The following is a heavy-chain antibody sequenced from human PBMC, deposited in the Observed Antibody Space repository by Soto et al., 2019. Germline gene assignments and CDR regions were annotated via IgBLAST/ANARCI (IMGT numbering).Heavy chain of an antibody. CDR1: GFTFSSYA. D-gene: IGHD6-13*01. CDR3: AKDRTFNYSSSWQSFDY. V-gene: IGHV3-23*01. J-gene: IGHJ4*02. CDR2: ISGSGGST. Sequence: GGSLRLSCAASGFTFSSYAMSWVRQAPGKGLEWVSAISGSGGSTYYADSVKGRFTISRDNAKNSLYLQMNSLRAEDTALYYCAKDRTFNYSSSWQSFDYWGQGTLVTVSS.